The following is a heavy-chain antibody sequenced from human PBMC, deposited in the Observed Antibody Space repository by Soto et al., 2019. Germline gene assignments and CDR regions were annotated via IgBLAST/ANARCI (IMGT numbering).Heavy chain of an antibody. CDR1: GYTFTSYG. V-gene: IGHV1-18*01. CDR2: ISAYNGNT. D-gene: IGHD2-15*01. Sequence: QVQLVQSGAEVKKPGASVKVSCKASGYTFTSYGISWVRQAPGQGLEWMGWISAYNGNTNYAQKLQGRVTMTTDTATSTAYMELRSLRSDDTAVYYCARVLYCSGGSCYAAPFDYWGQGTLVTVSS. J-gene: IGHJ4*02. CDR3: ARVLYCSGGSCYAAPFDY.